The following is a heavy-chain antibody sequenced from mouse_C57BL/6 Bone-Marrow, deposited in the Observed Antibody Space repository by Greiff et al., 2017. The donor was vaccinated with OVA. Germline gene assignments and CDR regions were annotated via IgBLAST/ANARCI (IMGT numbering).Heavy chain of an antibody. Sequence: EVQLQQSVAELVRPGASVKLSCTASGFNIKNTYMHWVKQRPEQGLEWIGRIDPANGNTKYAPKFQGQATITADTSSNTAYLQLSSLTSEDTAIYYCAAYYYGSSYCYYFDYWGQGTTLTVSS. CDR3: AAYYYGSSYCYYFDY. J-gene: IGHJ2*01. CDR2: IDPANGNT. CDR1: GFNIKNTY. D-gene: IGHD1-1*01. V-gene: IGHV14-3*01.